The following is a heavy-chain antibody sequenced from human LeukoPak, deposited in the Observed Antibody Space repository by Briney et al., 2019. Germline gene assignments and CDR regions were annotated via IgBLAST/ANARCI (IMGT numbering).Heavy chain of an antibody. V-gene: IGHV3-30*01. CDR2: ISYDGSNK. J-gene: IGHJ6*03. D-gene: IGHD3-10*01. CDR3: ARGGSGSYYYYFYYMDV. Sequence: PGGSLRLSCAASGFTFSSHAIHWVRQAPGKGLEWVSIISYDGSNKYYADSVKGRFTISRDNSKNTLYLQINSLTTEDTAVYYCARGGSGSYYYYFYYMDVWGKGTTVTVSS. CDR1: GFTFSSHA.